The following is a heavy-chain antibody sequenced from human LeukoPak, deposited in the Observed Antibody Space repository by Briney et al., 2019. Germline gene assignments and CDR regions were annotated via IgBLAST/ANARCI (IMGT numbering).Heavy chain of an antibody. V-gene: IGHV3-7*01. CDR3: ARMDPRAARGYFDY. CDR1: GFTFSSYW. CDR2: IKQDGSEK. J-gene: IGHJ4*02. D-gene: IGHD6-6*01. Sequence: GGSLSLSCAASGFTFSSYWMSWVRQAPGKGLEWVANIKQDGSEKYYVDSVKGRFTLSRDNAKNALYLQMNSLRAEDTAVYCCARMDPRAARGYFDYWGQGTLVTVSS.